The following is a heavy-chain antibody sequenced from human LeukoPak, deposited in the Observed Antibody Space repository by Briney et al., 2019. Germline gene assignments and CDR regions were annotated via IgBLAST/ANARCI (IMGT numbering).Heavy chain of an antibody. J-gene: IGHJ4*02. CDR2: INHSGST. Sequence: PSETLSLTCAVYGGSFSGYYWSWIRQPPGKGLEWIGEINHSGSTNYNPSLKSRVTISVDTSKNQFSLKLSSVTAADTAVYYRARVSRRWKLLDYWGQGTLVTVSS. CDR1: GGSFSGYY. D-gene: IGHD1-7*01. CDR3: ARVSRRWKLLDY. V-gene: IGHV4-34*01.